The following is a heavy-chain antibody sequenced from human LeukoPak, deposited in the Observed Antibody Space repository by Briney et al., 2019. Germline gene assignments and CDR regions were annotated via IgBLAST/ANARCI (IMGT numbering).Heavy chain of an antibody. CDR2: IYYSGST. V-gene: IGHV4-59*01. Sequence: SETLSLTCTVSGGSISSYYWSWIRQPPGKGLEWIGYIYYSGSTNYNPSLKSRVSMPVDTSKNQFSLTLTSVTVADTAFYYCARGGIRGYSAFDNLDFWGLGTHVTVSS. CDR3: ARGGIRGYSAFDNLDF. D-gene: IGHD5-12*01. CDR1: GGSISSYY. J-gene: IGHJ4*02.